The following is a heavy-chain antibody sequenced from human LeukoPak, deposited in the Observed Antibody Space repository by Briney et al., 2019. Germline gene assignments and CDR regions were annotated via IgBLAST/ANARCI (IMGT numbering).Heavy chain of an antibody. J-gene: IGHJ6*03. CDR2: IIPIFGTA. Sequence: SVNLSCKASGGTFSSYAISWVRQAPGQGLEWMGGIIPIFGTANYAQKFQGRVTITADESTSTAYMELSSLRSEDTAVYYCARSYGSGKYYYYYMDVWGKGTTVTISS. CDR1: GGTFSSYA. V-gene: IGHV1-69*13. D-gene: IGHD3-10*01. CDR3: ARSYGSGKYYYYYMDV.